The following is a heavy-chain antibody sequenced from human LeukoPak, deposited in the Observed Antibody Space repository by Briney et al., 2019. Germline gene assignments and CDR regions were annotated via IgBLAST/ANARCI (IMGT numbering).Heavy chain of an antibody. V-gene: IGHV3-48*02. CDR1: GFTFSTYG. J-gene: IGHJ4*02. CDR3: ARDYRYYDSSGYYSFDY. CDR2: LSGSSSSI. D-gene: IGHD3-22*01. Sequence: GGSLRLSCAASGFTFSTYGMNWVRQAPGKGLEWVSYLSGSSSSIYYADSVKGRFTISRDNAKNSLYLQMNSLRDEDTAVYYCARDYRYYDSSGYYSFDYWGQGTLVTVSS.